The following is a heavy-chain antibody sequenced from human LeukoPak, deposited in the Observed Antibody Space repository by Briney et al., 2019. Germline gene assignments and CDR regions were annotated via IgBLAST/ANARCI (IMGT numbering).Heavy chain of an antibody. CDR2: ISYDGSKK. CDR1: GFMFSSHG. J-gene: IGHJ5*02. D-gene: IGHD3-9*01. V-gene: IGHV3-30*18. CDR3: AKGDYYDVLTGRQNWFGP. Sequence: GGSLRVSRAASGFMFSSHGMHWVRQAPGKGLEWVAVISYDGSKKYYADSVKGRSTISRDNSKNTLYLQMNSLRVEDTAVYYCAKGDYYDVLTGRQNWFGPWGQGTLVTVSS.